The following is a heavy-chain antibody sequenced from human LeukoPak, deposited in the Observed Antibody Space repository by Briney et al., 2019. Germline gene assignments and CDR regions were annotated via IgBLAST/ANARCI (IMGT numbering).Heavy chain of an antibody. CDR2: IYYSGST. D-gene: IGHD6-19*01. Sequence: SETLSLTCTVSGGSISSSSYYCGRIRQPPEKGLERIGSIYYSGSTYYNPSLKSRVTISVDPSKNQFSLKLSSVTAADTAVYYCARRRPSSGWPFDYWGQGTLVTVSS. V-gene: IGHV4-39*01. CDR3: ARRRPSSGWPFDY. CDR1: GGSISSSSYY. J-gene: IGHJ4*02.